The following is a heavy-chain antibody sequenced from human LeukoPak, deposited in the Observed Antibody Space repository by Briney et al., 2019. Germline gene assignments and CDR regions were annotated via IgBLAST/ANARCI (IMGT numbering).Heavy chain of an antibody. V-gene: IGHV3-74*01. Sequence: PGGSLRLSCVPSGFTFSYYWMHWVRQAPGEGLVWVSRVNSDGSITNYADAVKGRFSISRDNAKNTLYMEMHSLRAEDTAVYFCARGGVTAGFDYWGQGTLVTVSS. D-gene: IGHD2-21*02. CDR1: GFTFSYYW. J-gene: IGHJ4*02. CDR3: ARGGVTAGFDY. CDR2: VNSDGSIT.